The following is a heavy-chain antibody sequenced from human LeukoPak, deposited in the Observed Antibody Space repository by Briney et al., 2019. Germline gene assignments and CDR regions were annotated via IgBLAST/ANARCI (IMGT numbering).Heavy chain of an antibody. CDR3: ARQMNTVTADY. Sequence: SGTLSLTCTVSGGXISSSSYFWGWIRQPPGMGLEWIGSIFYSGSTYYNPSLNSRVTISIDTSKNQFSLRLSSVTAADTAVYYCARQMNTVTADYWGQGTLVTVSS. CDR2: IFYSGST. CDR1: GGXISSSSYF. D-gene: IGHD4-17*01. J-gene: IGHJ4*02. V-gene: IGHV4-39*01.